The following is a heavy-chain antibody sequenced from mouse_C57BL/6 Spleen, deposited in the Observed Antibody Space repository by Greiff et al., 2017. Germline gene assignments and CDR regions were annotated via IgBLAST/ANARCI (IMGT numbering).Heavy chain of an antibody. D-gene: IGHD2-3*01. CDR3: ARHGYYLKIDV. Sequence: VQLQQSGPVLVKPGASVKISCLASGYTFTDDYINWVKQRPGRGLEWIGWIFPGSGSTYYNEKFKGKATLTEGKSSSTAYMLLSSLTSKDSAVYFCARHGYYLKIDVWGTGTTVTVSS. J-gene: IGHJ1*03. CDR1: GYTFTDDY. V-gene: IGHV1-75*01. CDR2: IFPGSGST.